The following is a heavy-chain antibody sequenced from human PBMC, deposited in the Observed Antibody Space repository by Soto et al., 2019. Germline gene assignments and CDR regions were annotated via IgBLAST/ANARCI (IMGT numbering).Heavy chain of an antibody. CDR2: ISGSGGST. V-gene: IGHV3-23*01. CDR3: AKGGWGITMVRGVNDY. Sequence: EVQLLESGGGLVQPGGSLRLSCAASGFTFSSYAMSWVRQAPGKGLEWVSAISGSGGSTYYADSVKGRFTISRDNSKNTLYLQMNSLRAEDMAVYYCAKGGWGITMVRGVNDYWGQGTLVTVSS. J-gene: IGHJ4*02. CDR1: GFTFSSYA. D-gene: IGHD3-10*01.